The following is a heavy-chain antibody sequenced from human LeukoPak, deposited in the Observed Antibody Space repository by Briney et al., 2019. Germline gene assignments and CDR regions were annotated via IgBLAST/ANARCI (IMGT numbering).Heavy chain of an antibody. CDR2: ISSSISYI. J-gene: IGHJ6*03. CDR3: ARGGGYYDFWSGPQDYYYMDV. V-gene: IGHV3-21*01. D-gene: IGHD3-3*01. CDR1: RFTFSSYS. Sequence: GGSLRLSCAASRFTFSSYSMNWVPQAPGKGREGVSSISSSISYIYYADSVKGRFTISRDNAKNSLYLQMNSLRAEDTAVYYFARGGGYYDFWSGPQDYYYMDVWGKGTTVTVSS.